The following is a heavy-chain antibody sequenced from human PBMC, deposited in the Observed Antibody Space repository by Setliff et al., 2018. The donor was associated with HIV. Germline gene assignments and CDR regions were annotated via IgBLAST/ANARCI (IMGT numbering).Heavy chain of an antibody. V-gene: IGHV4-4*07. CDR3: AREPKGGDDRALDY. CDR2: TFTSGIT. CDR1: GGSISGYF. Sequence: SETLSLTCAVSGGSISGYFWSWIRQPAGKGLEWIGRTFTSGITNYSPSLKSRVTMSVDTSKNQFSLNLTSVTAADTAVYYCAREPKGGDDRALDYWGQGTLVTVSS. D-gene: IGHD3-16*01. J-gene: IGHJ4*02.